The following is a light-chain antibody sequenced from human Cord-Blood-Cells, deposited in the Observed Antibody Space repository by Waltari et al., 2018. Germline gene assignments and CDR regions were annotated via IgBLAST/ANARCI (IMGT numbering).Light chain of an antibody. CDR2: GAS. J-gene: IGKJ4*01. CDR3: QQYGSSRLT. CDR1: QSVSSSY. V-gene: IGKV3-20*01. Sequence: EIVLTQSPGTLSLSPGARATISCRASQSVSSSYLAWYQQKPGQAPRLLIYGASSRATGIPDRFSGSGSGTDFTLTISRLEPEDFAVYYCQQYGSSRLTFGGGTKVEIK.